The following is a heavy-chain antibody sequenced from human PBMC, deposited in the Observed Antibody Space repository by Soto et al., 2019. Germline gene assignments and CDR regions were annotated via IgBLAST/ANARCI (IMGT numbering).Heavy chain of an antibody. CDR1: GYTFTSYD. Sequence: ASVKVSCKASGYTFTSYDMHWVRQAPGQGLEWMGIINPSGGSTSYAQKFQGRVTMTRDTSTSTVYMELSSLRSEDTAVYYCAREGEGILRFLEWSRPAHGMDVWGQGTTVTVSS. CDR2: INPSGGST. D-gene: IGHD3-3*01. CDR3: AREGEGILRFLEWSRPAHGMDV. V-gene: IGHV1-46*01. J-gene: IGHJ6*02.